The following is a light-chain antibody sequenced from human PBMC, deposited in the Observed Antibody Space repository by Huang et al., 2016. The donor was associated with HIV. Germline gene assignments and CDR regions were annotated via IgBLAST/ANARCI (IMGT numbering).Light chain of an antibody. CDR3: QQYNKWPRT. CDR2: DAS. CDR1: QHLGSN. V-gene: IGKV3D-15*01. J-gene: IGKJ1*01. Sequence: DILMTQSPVTLSVPPGERATLSCRASQHLGSNLAWCQQKPGHPPRRLIYDASTRATGAPARVSGSGSKTDFNLTIDSLQSEDSALYFCQQYNKWPRTFGQGTKLEIK.